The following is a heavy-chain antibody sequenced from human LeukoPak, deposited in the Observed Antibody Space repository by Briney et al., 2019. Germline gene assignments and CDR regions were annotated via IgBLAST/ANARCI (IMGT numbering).Heavy chain of an antibody. CDR1: GGTFSSYA. V-gene: IGHV1-69*04. D-gene: IGHD2-21*01. CDR2: IIPILGIA. CDR3: ARDRLGTTYGGENAFDI. Sequence: SVKVSCKASGGTFSSYAISWVRQAPGQGLEWMGRIIPILGIANYAQKFQGRVTITADKSTSTAYMELSSLRSEDTAVYYCARDRLGTTYGGENAFDIWGQGTMVTVSS. J-gene: IGHJ3*02.